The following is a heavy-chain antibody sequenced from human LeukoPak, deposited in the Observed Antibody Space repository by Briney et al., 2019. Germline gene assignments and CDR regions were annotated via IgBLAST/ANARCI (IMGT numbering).Heavy chain of an antibody. Sequence: GGSLRLSCAASGFTFSSYSMNWVRQAPGKGLEWVSVIYSGGSTYYADSVKGRFTISRDNSKNTLYLQMNSLRAEDTAVYYCARDVATVTNYYYGMDVWGQGTTVTVSS. CDR1: GFTFSSYS. V-gene: IGHV3-66*01. CDR2: IYSGGST. CDR3: ARDVATVTNYYYGMDV. D-gene: IGHD4-17*01. J-gene: IGHJ6*02.